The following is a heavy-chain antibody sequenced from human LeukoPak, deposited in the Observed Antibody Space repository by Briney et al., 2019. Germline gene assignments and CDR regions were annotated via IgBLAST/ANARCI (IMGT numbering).Heavy chain of an antibody. CDR1: GYFISSGYH. J-gene: IGHJ6*03. D-gene: IGHD2-2*01. CDR2: TYRSGST. CDR3: ARSVGYSCSGTTCFYMDV. V-gene: IGHV4-38-2*01. Sequence: SETLSLTCAVSGYFISSGYHWGWIRRPPGKGLEWIATTYRSGSTYYNPSLKSRVTISVDTSKNQFSPSLSSVTAADTAVYYCARSVGYSCSGTTCFYMDVWGKGTTVIVSS.